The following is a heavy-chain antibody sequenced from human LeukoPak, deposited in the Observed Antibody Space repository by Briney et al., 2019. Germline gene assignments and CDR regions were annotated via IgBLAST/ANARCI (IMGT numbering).Heavy chain of an antibody. CDR3: ASSVIYDSSGYYLHY. D-gene: IGHD3-22*01. Sequence: SETLSLTCTVSGGSISSYYWSWIRQPAGKGLEWIGRIYTSGSTNYNPSLKSRVTMSVDTSKNQFSLKLSSVTAADTAVYYCASSVIYDSSGYYLHYWGQGTLVTVSS. CDR2: IYTSGST. CDR1: GGSISSYY. V-gene: IGHV4-4*07. J-gene: IGHJ4*02.